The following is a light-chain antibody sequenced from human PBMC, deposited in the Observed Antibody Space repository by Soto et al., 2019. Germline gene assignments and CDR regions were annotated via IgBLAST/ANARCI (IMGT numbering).Light chain of an antibody. J-gene: IGKJ1*01. V-gene: IGKV1-39*01. Sequence: DIQMTQSPSSLSASVGDRVTITCRASQSISSYLNWYQQKPGKAPKLLIYAASSLQSGVPSRFSGSGSGTDFTLTNSSLQPEDFATYYCQQSYSTPWTFGKGTKVEIK. CDR2: AAS. CDR3: QQSYSTPWT. CDR1: QSISSY.